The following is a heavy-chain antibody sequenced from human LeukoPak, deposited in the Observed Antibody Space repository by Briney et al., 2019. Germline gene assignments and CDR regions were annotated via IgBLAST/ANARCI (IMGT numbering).Heavy chain of an antibody. CDR3: ARVDAASLAVHY. CDR1: GYXLTGYY. V-gene: IGHV1-2*02. J-gene: IGHJ4*02. Sequence: ASVKVSCKASGYXLTGYYMNWVRQAPGQGLEWMGRINPNSGGTNCGQKFQDRVTLTRDTSIATAYMELTSLTSDDTAVYYCARVDAASLAVHYWGQGTLVTVSS. D-gene: IGHD6-13*01. CDR2: INPNSGGT.